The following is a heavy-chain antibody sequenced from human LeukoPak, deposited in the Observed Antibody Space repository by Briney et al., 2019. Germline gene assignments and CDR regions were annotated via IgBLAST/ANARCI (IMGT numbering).Heavy chain of an antibody. V-gene: IGHV3-23*01. D-gene: IGHD1-26*01. CDR1: GFTFSSPA. CDR3: AKDSPVATW. J-gene: IGHJ4*02. CDR2: ITPSGDGT. Sequence: GGSLRLSCAASGFTFSSPAMSWVRQTPGKGLEWVSSITPSGDGTYYAASVKGRFTISRDNSKNTLYLQMDSLKADDTAKYYCAKDSPVATWWGQGTLVTVSS.